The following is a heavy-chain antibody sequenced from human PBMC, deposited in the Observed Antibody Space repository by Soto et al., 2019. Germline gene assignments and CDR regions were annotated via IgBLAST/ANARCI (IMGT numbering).Heavy chain of an antibody. CDR2: IYYSGST. J-gene: IGHJ4*02. V-gene: IGHV4-31*03. Sequence: SETLSLTCTVSGGSISSGGYYWSWIRQHPGKGLEWIGYIYYSGSTYYNPSLKSRVTISVDTSKNQFSLKLSSVTAADTAVYYCAREKASGVNFDYGGQGTLVTI. D-gene: IGHD3-10*01. CDR1: GGSISSGGYY. CDR3: AREKASGVNFDY.